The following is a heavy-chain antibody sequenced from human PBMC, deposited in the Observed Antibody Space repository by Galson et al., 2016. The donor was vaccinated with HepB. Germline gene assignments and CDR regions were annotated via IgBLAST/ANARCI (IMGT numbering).Heavy chain of an antibody. CDR1: EFTFSTYG. CDR2: IWHDGSNK. D-gene: IGHD3-9*01. V-gene: IGHV3-33*01. CDR3: AREPVRLDDLLTGPPKNPDY. J-gene: IGHJ4*02. Sequence: SLRLSCAASEFTFSTYGMHWVRQAPGKGLEWVALIWHDGSNKYYADSVKGRFPISRDNPKNTLYLQMNSLKVEDTAVYYCAREPVRLDDLLTGPPKNPDYWGQGTLVTVSS.